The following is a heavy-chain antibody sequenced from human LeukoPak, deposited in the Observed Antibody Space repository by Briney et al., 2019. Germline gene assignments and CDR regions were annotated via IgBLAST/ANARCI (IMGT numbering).Heavy chain of an antibody. V-gene: IGHV4-59*12. J-gene: IGHJ6*02. Sequence: SYTLSLPCTVCGGCISSYFLSWLQQPPAKGLAGIGYIYYSGSTNYHPSLKSRVTISVDTSKNQFSLKLSSVTAADTAVYYCARGLITPYYYYGMDVWGQGTTVTVSS. D-gene: IGHD1-14*01. CDR3: ARGLITPYYYYGMDV. CDR2: IYYSGST. CDR1: GGCISSYF.